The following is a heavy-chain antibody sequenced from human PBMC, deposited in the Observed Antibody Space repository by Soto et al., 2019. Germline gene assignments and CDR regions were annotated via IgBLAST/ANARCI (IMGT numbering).Heavy chain of an antibody. CDR1: GFTFSSYS. Sequence: GGSLRLSCAASGFTFSSYSMNWVRQAPGKGLEWVSSISSSSSYIYYADSVKGRFTISRDNAKNSLYLQMNSLRAEDTAVYYCARVSEDIVLIELGYWGQGTLVTVSS. V-gene: IGHV3-21*01. D-gene: IGHD2-8*01. J-gene: IGHJ4*02. CDR2: ISSSSSYI. CDR3: ARVSEDIVLIELGY.